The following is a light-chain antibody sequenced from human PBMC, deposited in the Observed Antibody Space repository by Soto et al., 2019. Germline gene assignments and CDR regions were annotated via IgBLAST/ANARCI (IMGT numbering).Light chain of an antibody. CDR3: QHSGDFRWT. J-gene: IGKJ1*01. V-gene: IGKV3-15*01. CDR1: QSVRTK. Sequence: EIVMTQSPDTLYVSPGEGATLSCRASQSVRTKLAWYQQKAGQAPRLLIYGASTRATGIPDRFSGSGSGTEFTLTISSLQSEDFAVYYCQHSGDFRWTFGQGTKVEVK. CDR2: GAS.